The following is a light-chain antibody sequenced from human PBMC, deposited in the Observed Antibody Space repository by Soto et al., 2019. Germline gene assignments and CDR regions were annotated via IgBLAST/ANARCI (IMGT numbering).Light chain of an antibody. CDR1: SSNIGAGYV. J-gene: IGLJ3*02. V-gene: IGLV1-40*01. CDR2: GNS. CDR3: PSYDSSLSGWV. Sequence: QSALTQPPSVSGAPGQRVTISCTGSSSNIGAGYVVHGYQQLPGTAPKLLIYGNSNRPSGVPDRFSGSKSGTSASLAITGLQAEDEADYYCPSYDSSLSGWVFGGGTKLTVL.